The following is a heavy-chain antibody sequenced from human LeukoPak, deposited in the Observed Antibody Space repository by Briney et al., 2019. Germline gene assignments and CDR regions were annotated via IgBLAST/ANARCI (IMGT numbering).Heavy chain of an antibody. CDR2: IIPIFGTA. Sequence: GASVKVSCKASGGTFTSYAISWVRQAPGQGLEWRGGIIPIFGTANYAQKFQGRVTITTDESTSTAYMELSSLRSEDTAVYYCARGEYCSSTSCYDWFDPWGQGTLVTVSS. CDR3: ARGEYCSSTSCYDWFDP. D-gene: IGHD2-2*01. V-gene: IGHV1-69*05. CDR1: GGTFTSYA. J-gene: IGHJ5*02.